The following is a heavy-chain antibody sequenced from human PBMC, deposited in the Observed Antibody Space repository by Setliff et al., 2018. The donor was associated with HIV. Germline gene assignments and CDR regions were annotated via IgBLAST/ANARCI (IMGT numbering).Heavy chain of an antibody. D-gene: IGHD3-9*01. CDR1: GGSISSGTYY. CDR2: IHTSGST. J-gene: IGHJ6*03. Sequence: SETLSLTCTVSGGSISSGTYYWSWIRQPAGKGLEWIGRIHTSGSTNYNPSLKSRVTISVDTSKNQFSLKLSSVTAADTAVYYCARGHDNKYYYFYYMDVWGKGTTVTVSS. CDR3: ARGHDNKYYYFYYMDV. V-gene: IGHV4-61*02.